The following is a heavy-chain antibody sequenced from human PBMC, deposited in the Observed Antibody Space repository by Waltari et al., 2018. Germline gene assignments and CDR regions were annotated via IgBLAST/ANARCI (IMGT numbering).Heavy chain of an antibody. J-gene: IGHJ3*02. CDR1: GGSISSYC. Sequence: QVQLQESGPGLVKPSETLSLTCTVSGGSISSYCWSWIRQPPRKGLEWIGYIYYSGSTNYNPSLKSRVTISVDTSKNQFSLKLSSVTAADTAVYYCARDRGYDYVWGSYRFDDAFDIWGQGTMVTVSS. CDR2: IYYSGST. V-gene: IGHV4-59*01. CDR3: ARDRGYDYVWGSYRFDDAFDI. D-gene: IGHD3-16*02.